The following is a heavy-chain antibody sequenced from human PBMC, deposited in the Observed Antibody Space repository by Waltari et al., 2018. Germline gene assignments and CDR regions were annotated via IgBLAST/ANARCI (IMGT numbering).Heavy chain of an antibody. D-gene: IGHD5-12*01. CDR1: DGSFSDFY. CDR2: IHPGGTN. Sequence: QVQLQQWGAGLLKPLETLSLTCAVYDGSFSDFYCSWIRQPPGKGLEWIGDIHPGGTNTYTPALKSRVTISVDASKQQFSLRLASVTAADTAVYYCARGPPPLVWLWSEPNYYAYYMGVWGTGTPVTIS. V-gene: IGHV4-34*01. CDR3: ARGPPPLVWLWSEPNYYAYYMGV. J-gene: IGHJ6*03.